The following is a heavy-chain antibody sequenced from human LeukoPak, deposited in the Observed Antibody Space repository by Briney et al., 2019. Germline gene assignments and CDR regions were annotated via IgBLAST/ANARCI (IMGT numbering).Heavy chain of an antibody. CDR3: AKNRIPTAITPDS. CDR1: GFTFSNYG. Sequence: GGSLRLSCAASGFTFSNYGMHWLRQAPGKGLEWVAVIPYDSSNKYYTDSVKGRFTISRDNSGNTLYLQMNSLRAEDTAVYYCAKNRIPTAITPDSWGQGTLVTVSS. CDR2: IPYDSSNK. J-gene: IGHJ5*01. D-gene: IGHD2-2*02. V-gene: IGHV3-30*18.